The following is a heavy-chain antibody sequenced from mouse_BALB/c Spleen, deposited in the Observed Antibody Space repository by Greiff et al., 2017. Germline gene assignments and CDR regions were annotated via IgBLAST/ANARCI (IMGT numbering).Heavy chain of an antibody. Sequence: EVKLMESGGGLVKPGGSLKLSCAASGFTFSSYTMSWVRQTPEKRQEWVATISSGGSYTYYPDSVKGRFTISRDNAKNTLYLQMSSLKSEDTAMYYCTGGLAWFAYWGQGTLVTVSA. CDR2: ISSGGSYT. J-gene: IGHJ3*01. CDR3: TGGLAWFAY. CDR1: GFTFSSYT. V-gene: IGHV5-6-4*01. D-gene: IGHD6-1*01.